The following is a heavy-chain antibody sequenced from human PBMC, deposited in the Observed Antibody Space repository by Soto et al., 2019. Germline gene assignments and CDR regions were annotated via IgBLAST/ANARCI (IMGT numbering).Heavy chain of an antibody. CDR2: IYYSGST. CDR1: GGSVSSGSYY. CDR3: AREVRKYYYYGMDV. D-gene: IGHD2-2*01. J-gene: IGHJ6*02. V-gene: IGHV4-61*01. Sequence: SETLSLTCTVSGGSVSSGSYYWSWLRQPPGKGLEWIGYIYYSGSTNYNPSLKSRVTISVDTSKNQFSLKLSSVTAADTAVYYCAREVRKYYYYGMDVWGQGTTVTVSS.